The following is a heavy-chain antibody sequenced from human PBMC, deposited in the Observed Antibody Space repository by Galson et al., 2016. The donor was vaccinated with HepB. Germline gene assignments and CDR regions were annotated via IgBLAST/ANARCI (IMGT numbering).Heavy chain of an antibody. D-gene: IGHD2-2*01. CDR2: ISWNGGGI. CDR3: AKDIGKYHLYYGMDV. CDR1: GFTFDYYA. V-gene: IGHV3-9*01. Sequence: SLRLSCAVSGFTFDYYAMHWVRQTPGKGLEWVSGISWNGGGIGYADSVKGRFTISRDDAKNSLYLQMNNLRPEDTALYFCAKDIGKYHLYYGMDVWGQGTPVAVSS. J-gene: IGHJ6*02.